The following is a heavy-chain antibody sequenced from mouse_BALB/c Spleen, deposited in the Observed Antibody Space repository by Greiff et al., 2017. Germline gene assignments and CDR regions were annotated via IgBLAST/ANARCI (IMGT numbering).Heavy chain of an antibody. CDR3: ARDWDQGYFDY. D-gene: IGHD4-1*01. J-gene: IGHJ2*01. CDR2: ISNGGGST. V-gene: IGHV5-12-2*01. CDR1: GFTFSSYT. Sequence: EVKVVESGGGLVQPGGSLKLSCAASGFTFSSYTMSWVRQTPEKRLEWVAYISNGGGSTYYPDTVKGRFTISRDNAKNTLYLQMSSLKSEDTAMYYCARDWDQGYFDYWGQGTTLTVSS.